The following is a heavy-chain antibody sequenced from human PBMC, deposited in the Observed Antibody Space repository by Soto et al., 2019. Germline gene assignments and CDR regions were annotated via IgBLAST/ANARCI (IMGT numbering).Heavy chain of an antibody. CDR2: IYWNDDK. V-gene: IGHV2-5*01. J-gene: IGHJ5*02. CDR3: AHADYDYVWGSYRTIDP. Sequence: SGPTLVNPTQTLTLTCTFSGFSLSTSGVGVGWIRQSPGKALEWLALIYWNDDKRYSPSLKSRPTITKDTSKNQVVLTMTNMDPVDTATYYCAHADYDYVWGSYRTIDPWGQGTLVTVSS. CDR1: GFSLSTSGVG. D-gene: IGHD3-16*02.